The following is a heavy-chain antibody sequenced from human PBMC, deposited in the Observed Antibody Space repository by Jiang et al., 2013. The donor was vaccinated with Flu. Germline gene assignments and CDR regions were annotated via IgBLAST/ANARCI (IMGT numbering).Heavy chain of an antibody. D-gene: IGHD1-26*01. J-gene: IGHJ4*02. CDR1: GYSFTSYW. Sequence: GAEVKKPGESLRISCKGSGYSFTSYWISWVRQMPGKGLEWMGKIDPSDSYTNYSPSFQGHVTISADKSISTAYLQWSGLKASDTAMYYCARDGGNYWVYDYWGQGTLVTVSS. V-gene: IGHV5-10-1*01. CDR3: ARDGGNYWVYDY. CDR2: IDPSDSYT.